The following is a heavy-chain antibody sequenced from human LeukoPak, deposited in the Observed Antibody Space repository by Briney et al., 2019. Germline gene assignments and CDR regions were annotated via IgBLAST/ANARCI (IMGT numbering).Heavy chain of an antibody. D-gene: IGHD3-22*01. CDR1: GYTFTSYD. CDR3: ARTLGDSSGYYDHYYYMDV. V-gene: IGHV1-8*01. J-gene: IGHJ6*03. Sequence: GASVKVSCKASGYTFTSYDINWVRQATGQGLEWMGWMNPNSGNTGYAQKFQGRVTMTRNTSISTAYMELSSLRSEDTAVYYCARTLGDSSGYYDHYYYMDVWGKGTTVTVSS. CDR2: MNPNSGNT.